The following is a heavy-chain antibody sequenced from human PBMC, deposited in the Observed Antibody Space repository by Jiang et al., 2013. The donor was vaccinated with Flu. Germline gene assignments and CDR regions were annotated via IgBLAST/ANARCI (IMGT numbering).Heavy chain of an antibody. D-gene: IGHD2-8*02. Sequence: KGLAWLGIIYPGDSDTRYSPSFQGQVTISADKSISTAYLQWSSLKASDTAMYYCATYLGEYCTGGVCYYFDYWGQGTLVTVSS. CDR2: IYPGDSDT. CDR3: ATYLGEYCTGGVCYYFDY. J-gene: IGHJ4*02. V-gene: IGHV5-51*01.